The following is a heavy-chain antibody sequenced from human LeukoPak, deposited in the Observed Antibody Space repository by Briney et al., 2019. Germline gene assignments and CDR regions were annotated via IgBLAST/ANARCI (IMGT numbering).Heavy chain of an antibody. CDR1: GGSISSGDYY. V-gene: IGHV4-30-4*01. CDR2: IYYSGST. Sequence: SQTLSLTCTVSGGSISSGDYYWSWIRQPPGKGLEWIGYIYYSGSTYYNPSLKSRVTISVDTSKNQFSLKLSSVTAADTAVYYCASKVPGYGPSWFDPWGQGTLVTVSS. J-gene: IGHJ5*02. CDR3: ASKVPGYGPSWFDP. D-gene: IGHD5-18*01.